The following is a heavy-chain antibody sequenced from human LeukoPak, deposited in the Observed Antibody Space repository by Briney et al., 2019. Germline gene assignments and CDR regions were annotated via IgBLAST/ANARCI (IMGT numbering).Heavy chain of an antibody. CDR1: GYSFTSYW. CDR3: ASSTIFGVVIYGAFDI. CDR2: IYPGDSDT. J-gene: IGHJ3*02. D-gene: IGHD3-3*01. Sequence: GESLKISCKGSGYSFTSYWIGWVRQMPGKGLEWMGIIYPGDSDTRYSPSFQGQVTISADKSISTAYLQWSSLKASDTAMYYCASSTIFGVVIYGAFDIWGQGTMVTVSS. V-gene: IGHV5-51*01.